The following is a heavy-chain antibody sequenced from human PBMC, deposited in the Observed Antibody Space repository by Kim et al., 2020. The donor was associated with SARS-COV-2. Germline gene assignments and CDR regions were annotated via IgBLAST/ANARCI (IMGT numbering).Heavy chain of an antibody. J-gene: IGHJ4*02. V-gene: IGHV4-59*01. CDR1: SDSITSYY. CDR3: ARHEGATTKFDY. CDR2: IYYSGST. Sequence: SETLSLTCTVSSDSITSYYWSWIRQPPGKGLEWIGSISYTGSSSYIYYSGSTHYNPSLKSRVTISIDTSKNQFSLKLTAVTAADTAVYVCARHEGATTKFDYWGQGTLVTVSS. D-gene: IGHD1-26*01.